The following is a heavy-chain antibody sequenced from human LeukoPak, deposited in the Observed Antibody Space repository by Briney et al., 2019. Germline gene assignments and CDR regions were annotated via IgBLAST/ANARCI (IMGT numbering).Heavy chain of an antibody. Sequence: SETLSLTCAVSGYSINSGYFWGWIRQPPGKGLEYIGSMYHSGSTYHNPSLKSRVTISVDTSKNQFSLKLSSVTAADTAVYYCATSGYDTSPEYWGQGTLVTVSS. CDR1: GYSINSGYF. CDR3: ATSGYDTSPEY. CDR2: MYHSGST. D-gene: IGHD5-12*01. V-gene: IGHV4-38-2*01. J-gene: IGHJ4*02.